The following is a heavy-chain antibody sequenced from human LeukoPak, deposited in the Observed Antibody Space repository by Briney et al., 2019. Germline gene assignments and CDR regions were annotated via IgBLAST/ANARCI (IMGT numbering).Heavy chain of an antibody. Sequence: GGSLRLSCAASGFTFSSYSKNWVRQAPGKGLEWVANIKQDGSEKYYVDSVKGRFTISRDNAKNSLYLQMNSLRAEDTAVYYCASGGGYNSLYYWGQGTLVTVSS. CDR2: IKQDGSEK. CDR3: ASGGGYNSLYY. D-gene: IGHD5-24*01. V-gene: IGHV3-7*01. CDR1: GFTFSSYS. J-gene: IGHJ4*02.